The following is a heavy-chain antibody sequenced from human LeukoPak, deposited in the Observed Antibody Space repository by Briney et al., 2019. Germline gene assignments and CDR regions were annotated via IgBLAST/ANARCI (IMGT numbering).Heavy chain of an antibody. CDR1: GFTFTKYW. V-gene: IGHV3-7*01. Sequence: GGSLRLSCAASGFTFTKYWMTWVRQAPGKGLEWVGNIKQDGSDKNYMDSVKGRFTISRDNTKNSVYLQMSSLRAEDTAVYYCARDPRGGRPYYFDYWGQGTLVTVSS. D-gene: IGHD3-16*01. CDR2: IKQDGSDK. J-gene: IGHJ4*02. CDR3: ARDPRGGRPYYFDY.